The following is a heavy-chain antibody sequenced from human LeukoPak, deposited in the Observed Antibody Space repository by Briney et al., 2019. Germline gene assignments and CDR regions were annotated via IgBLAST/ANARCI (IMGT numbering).Heavy chain of an antibody. CDR3: ARDAATKSYYYYGMDV. CDR2: ISYDGSNK. Sequence: GGSLRLSCAASGFTFSSYAMHWVRQAPGKGLEWVAVISYDGSNKYYADSVKGRFTISRDNSKNTLYLQMNSLRAEDTAVYYCARDAATKSYYYYGMDVWGQGTTVTVSS. V-gene: IGHV3-30*04. CDR1: GFTFSSYA. D-gene: IGHD6-25*01. J-gene: IGHJ6*02.